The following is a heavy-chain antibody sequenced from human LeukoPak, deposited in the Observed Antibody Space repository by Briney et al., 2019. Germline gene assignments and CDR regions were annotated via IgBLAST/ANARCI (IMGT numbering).Heavy chain of an antibody. J-gene: IGHJ4*02. V-gene: IGHV4-59*01. Sequence: SETLSLTCTVYGGSISIYYWSWIRQPPGKGLEWIGYIYYSGSTNYNPSLKSRVTISVDTSKNQFSLKLSSVTAADTAVYYCARGRGSSARHLGNYWGQGTLVTVSS. CDR3: ARGRGSSARHLGNY. CDR2: IYYSGST. CDR1: GGSISIYY. D-gene: IGHD6-6*01.